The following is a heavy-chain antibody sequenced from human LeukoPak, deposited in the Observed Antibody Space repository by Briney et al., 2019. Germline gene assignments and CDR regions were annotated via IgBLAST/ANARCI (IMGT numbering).Heavy chain of an antibody. CDR1: GYSISSGHY. J-gene: IGHJ5*02. CDR2: MYHSGST. Sequence: SETLSLTCTVSGYSISSGHYWGWIRQPPGKGLEWIGSMYHSGSTYYNPPLKSRVTISEDTSKNQFSLRLRSVTAADTAVYYCARGPRFGELLWHWFDPWGQGTLVTVSS. D-gene: IGHD3-10*01. V-gene: IGHV4-38-2*02. CDR3: ARGPRFGELLWHWFDP.